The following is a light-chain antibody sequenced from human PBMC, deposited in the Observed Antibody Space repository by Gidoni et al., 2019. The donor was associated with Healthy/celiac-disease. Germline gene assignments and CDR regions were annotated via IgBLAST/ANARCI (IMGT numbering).Light chain of an antibody. CDR3: QQYGSSLLT. V-gene: IGKV3-20*01. CDR2: GAS. Sequence: EIVLTQSPGTLSSSTGERATLSCRASQSVSSSYLAWYQQKPGQAPRLLIYGASSRATGIPDRFSGSGSGTDFTLTMSRLEPEDFAVYYWQQYGSSLLTFGGXTKVEIK. J-gene: IGKJ4*01. CDR1: QSVSSSY.